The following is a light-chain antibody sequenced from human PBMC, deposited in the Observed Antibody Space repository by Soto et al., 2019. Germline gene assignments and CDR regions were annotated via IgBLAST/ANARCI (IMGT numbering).Light chain of an antibody. J-gene: IGKJ5*01. CDR2: VAS. V-gene: IGKV3-15*01. CDR3: HSRA. Sequence: EIVMTQSPATLSLSPGERATLSCRASESVSTNLAWYQQKAGQAPRLLIYVASTRAPGIPARFSGSGSGTEFTLTISSLQSEDFATYFCHSRAFGQGTRLENK. CDR1: ESVSTN.